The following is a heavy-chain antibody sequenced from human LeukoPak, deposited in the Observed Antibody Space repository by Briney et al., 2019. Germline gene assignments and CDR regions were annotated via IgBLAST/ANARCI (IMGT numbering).Heavy chain of an antibody. CDR2: ISGSGCST. J-gene: IGHJ4*02. D-gene: IGHD1-26*01. V-gene: IGHV3-23*01. Sequence: PGGSLRLSCAASGFTFSSYAMTWVRQAAGKGLEWVSAISGSGCSTYYADSMKGRFTISRDNSKNTLYLQMNSLRAEDTAVYYCAKDFDSYGWELAGEFDYWGQGTLVTVSS. CDR1: GFTFSSYA. CDR3: AKDFDSYGWELAGEFDY.